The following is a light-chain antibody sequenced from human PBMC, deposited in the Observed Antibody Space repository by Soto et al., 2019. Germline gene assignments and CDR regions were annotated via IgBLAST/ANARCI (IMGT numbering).Light chain of an antibody. CDR3: MQALQTPWT. CDR2: LGS. J-gene: IGKJ1*01. CDR1: QSLLHSNGYNY. Sequence: DIVMTQSPLSLPVTHGEPASISCRSSQSLLHSNGYNYLDWYLQKPGQSPQLLIYLGSNRSSGVPDRFSGSGSGTDFTLKISRAEAEDVGVYYCMQALQTPWTFGQGTKVDIK. V-gene: IGKV2-28*01.